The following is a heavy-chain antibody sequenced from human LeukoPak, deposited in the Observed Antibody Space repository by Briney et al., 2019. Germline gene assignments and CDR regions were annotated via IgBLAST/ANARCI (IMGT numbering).Heavy chain of an antibody. V-gene: IGHV3-30*03. CDR2: ISCDGGNE. J-gene: IGHJ4*02. CDR3: ARKFLTGRLIDY. D-gene: IGHD7-27*01. CDR1: GFTFSNYG. Sequence: GGSLRPSCAASGFTFSNYGMHWVRQAPGKGLEWVAVISCDGGNEYYADSVKGRFAISRDTSKNTLYLQMNGLRAEDTALYYCARKFLTGRLIDYWGQGTLVTVSS.